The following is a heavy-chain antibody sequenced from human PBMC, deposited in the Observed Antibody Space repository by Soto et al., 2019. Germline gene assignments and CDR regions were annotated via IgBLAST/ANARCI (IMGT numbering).Heavy chain of an antibody. Sequence: GGSLRLSCAASGFTFSNYGMSWVRQAPGKGLEWVSVMSGSGDDAYYADSVKGRFTISRDNSKNMLYLQMNSLRAEDTAVYFCSKKVTIYAVDPADYWGQGTQVTVSS. CDR1: GFTFSNYG. CDR3: SKKVTIYAVDPADY. CDR2: MSGSGDDA. D-gene: IGHD3-3*01. J-gene: IGHJ4*02. V-gene: IGHV3-23*01.